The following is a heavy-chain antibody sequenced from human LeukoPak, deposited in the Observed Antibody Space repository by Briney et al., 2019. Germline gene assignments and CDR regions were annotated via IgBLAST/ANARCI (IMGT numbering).Heavy chain of an antibody. J-gene: IGHJ6*02. V-gene: IGHV3-73*01. CDR2: IRSKANSYAT. CDR1: GFTFSGSA. D-gene: IGHD4-17*01. CDR3: TRLEGVTILDV. Sequence: PGGSLKLSCAASGFTFSGSAMHWVRQASGKGLEWVGRIRSKANSYATAYAASVKGRFTISRDDSKNTAYLQMNSLKTEDTAVYYCTRLEGVTILDVWDQGTTVTVSS.